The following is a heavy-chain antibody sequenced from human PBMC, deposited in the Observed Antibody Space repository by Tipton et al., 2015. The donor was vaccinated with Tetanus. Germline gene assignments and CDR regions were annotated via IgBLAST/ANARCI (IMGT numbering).Heavy chain of an antibody. Sequence: SLRLSCAASGFTFSSYGMHWVRQAPGKGLEWLAVIWYDGSNKYYADSVKGRFTISRDNSKNTLYLQMNSLRAEDTAVYYCARSGYDSSGYKNYYYYYGMDVWGQGTTVTVSS. J-gene: IGHJ6*02. CDR1: GFTFSSYG. V-gene: IGHV3-33*01. CDR3: ARSGYDSSGYKNYYYYYGMDV. CDR2: IWYDGSNK. D-gene: IGHD3-22*01.